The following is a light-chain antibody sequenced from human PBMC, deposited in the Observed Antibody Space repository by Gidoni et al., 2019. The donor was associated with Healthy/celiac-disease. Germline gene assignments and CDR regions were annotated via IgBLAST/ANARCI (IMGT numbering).Light chain of an antibody. CDR3: QQYGSSPT. Sequence: EIVLTQSPGTLSLSPGERATLSCRASQSVSSSYLAWYQQKPGQAPRLLIYGASSRATGIPDMFSGSGSGTDFTLTISRLEPEDVAVYYCQQYGSSPTFGQGTRLEIK. V-gene: IGKV3-20*01. CDR1: QSVSSSY. J-gene: IGKJ5*01. CDR2: GAS.